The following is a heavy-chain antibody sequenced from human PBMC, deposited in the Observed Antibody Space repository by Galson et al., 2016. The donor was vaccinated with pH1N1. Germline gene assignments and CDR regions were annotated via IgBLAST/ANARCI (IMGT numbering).Heavy chain of an antibody. D-gene: IGHD3-16*02. CDR1: GDSIGTYY. V-gene: IGHV4-59*01. J-gene: IGHJ4*02. Sequence: SETLSLTCTVSGDSIGTYYWSWIRQSPGKGPEWIGQIHHSGKTGYNPSLEGRLTMSIDTSKNQFSLRLTYVTAADAAVYYCGRYRITSSEGYFDFWGQGTRVTVSS. CDR2: IHHSGKT. CDR3: GRYRITSSEGYFDF.